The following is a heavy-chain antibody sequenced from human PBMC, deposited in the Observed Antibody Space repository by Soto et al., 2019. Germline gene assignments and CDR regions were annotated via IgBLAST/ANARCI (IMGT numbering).Heavy chain of an antibody. CDR2: ISTYNGNT. Sequence: QVQLVQSGAEVKKPGASVKVSCKASGYSFITYGISWVRQAPGQGLEWMGWISTYNGNTNHAQKLQGRITMTTDTSTTTGYMELRSLRSDDTAVYYCARDRPTSSIRARDYYYAMDVWGQGTTVTVSS. V-gene: IGHV1-18*01. J-gene: IGHJ6*02. CDR1: GYSFITYG. D-gene: IGHD6-6*01. CDR3: ARDRPTSSIRARDYYYAMDV.